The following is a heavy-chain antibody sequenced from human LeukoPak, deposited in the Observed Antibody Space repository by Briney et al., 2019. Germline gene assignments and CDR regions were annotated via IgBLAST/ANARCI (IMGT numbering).Heavy chain of an antibody. J-gene: IGHJ6*03. V-gene: IGHV3-30-3*02. Sequence: GRSLRLSCAASGFTFSSYAMHWVRQAPGKGLEWVAVISYDGSNKYYADSVKGRFTISRDNSKNTLYLQMNSLRAEDTAVYYCAKLMGYCSSTSCSGYMDVWGKGTTVTVSS. CDR1: GFTFSSYA. CDR2: ISYDGSNK. CDR3: AKLMGYCSSTSCSGYMDV. D-gene: IGHD2-2*01.